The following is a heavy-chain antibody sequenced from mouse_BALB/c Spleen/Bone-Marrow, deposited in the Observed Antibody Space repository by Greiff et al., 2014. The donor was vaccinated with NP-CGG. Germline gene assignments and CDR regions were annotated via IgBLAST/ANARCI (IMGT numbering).Heavy chain of an antibody. D-gene: IGHD2-14*01. CDR3: TRSRYGDY. J-gene: IGHJ2*01. CDR1: GYTFTGYT. V-gene: IGHV1-18*01. Sequence: EVQLQQSGPELVKPGASVKISCKTSGYTFTGYTMHWVKQSHGKSLEWIGHINPNIGGTNYNQKFKGKATLTLDKSSRTAYMELRSPTSEDSAVYYCTRSRYGDYWGQGTTLTVSS. CDR2: INPNIGGT.